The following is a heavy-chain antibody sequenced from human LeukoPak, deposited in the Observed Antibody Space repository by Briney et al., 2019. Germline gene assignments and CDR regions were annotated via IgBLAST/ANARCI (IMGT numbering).Heavy chain of an antibody. CDR3: ASAAGPFDN. J-gene: IGHJ4*02. CDR2: IWHDGSNK. D-gene: IGHD6-13*01. CDR1: GFSFSSYG. V-gene: IGHV3-33*01. Sequence: GGSLRLSCAASGFSFSSYGMHWVRQAPGKGLEWVAVIWHDGSNKYYADSVKGRFTISRDNSKNTLYLQMNSLRAEDTAVYYCASAAGPFDNWGQGTLVTVSS.